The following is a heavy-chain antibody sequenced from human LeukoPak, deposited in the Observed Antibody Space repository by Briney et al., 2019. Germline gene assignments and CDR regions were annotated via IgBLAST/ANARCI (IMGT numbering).Heavy chain of an antibody. Sequence: PSETLSLTCTVSGGSISSYYCNWIRQPPGKGLEWIGYIYYSGSTHYNPSLKSRVTISVDTSKNQFSLKLNSVTAADTAVYYCARQVRGVIYFDYWGQGTLVTVSS. J-gene: IGHJ4*02. CDR2: IYYSGST. V-gene: IGHV4-59*08. CDR1: GGSISSYY. D-gene: IGHD3-10*01. CDR3: ARQVRGVIYFDY.